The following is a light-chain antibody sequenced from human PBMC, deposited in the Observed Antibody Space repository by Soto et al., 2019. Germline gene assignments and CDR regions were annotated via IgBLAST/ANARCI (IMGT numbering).Light chain of an antibody. J-gene: IGLJ1*01. CDR3: NSYASSSTPLFV. V-gene: IGLV2-14*01. Sequence: QSALTQPASVSGSPGQSITISCTGTSSDVGTYNYVSWYQQHPGKAPKLMIYDVSYRPSGVSDRFSGSKSGNTASLTISGLRAEDEAHYYCNSYASSSTPLFVFGTGTKLTVL. CDR2: DVS. CDR1: SSDVGTYNY.